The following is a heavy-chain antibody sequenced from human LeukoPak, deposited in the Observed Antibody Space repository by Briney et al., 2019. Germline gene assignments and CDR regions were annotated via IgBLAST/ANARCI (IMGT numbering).Heavy chain of an antibody. CDR2: INHSGST. J-gene: IGHJ3*02. CDR1: GYSISSGYY. V-gene: IGHV4-38-2*01. CDR3: ARHSRLKRLVATRLGAFDI. Sequence: SETLSLTCAVSGYSISSGYYWGWTRQSPGNGLEWIGSINHSGSTYYNPSLKSRVTISVDTSKNQFSLKLSSVTAAATAVNSRARHSRLKRLVATRLGAFDIWARGTMVTVSS. D-gene: IGHD5-12*01.